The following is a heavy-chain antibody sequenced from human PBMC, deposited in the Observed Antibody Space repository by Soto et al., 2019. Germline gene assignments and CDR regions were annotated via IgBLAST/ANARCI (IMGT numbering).Heavy chain of an antibody. CDR2: IYYSGST. D-gene: IGHD2-15*01. CDR1: GGSISSGRYY. V-gene: IGHV4-39*01. CDR3: ARHFDCSGGSCYSEYFAVGNWFDP. J-gene: IGHJ5*02. Sequence: QLQLQESGPGLVKPSETLSLTCTVSGGSISSGRYYWGWIRQPPGKGLEWIGSIYYSGSTYSNPSLKGRVTISVDTSKNQFSLRLSSVTAADTAVYYCARHFDCSGGSCYSEYFAVGNWFDPWGQGTLVTVSS.